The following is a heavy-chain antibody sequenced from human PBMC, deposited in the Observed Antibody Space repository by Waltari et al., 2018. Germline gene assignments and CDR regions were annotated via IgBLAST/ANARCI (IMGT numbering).Heavy chain of an antibody. J-gene: IGHJ1*01. CDR3: ATKMSDQWLRE. CDR1: GSTFPEYY. V-gene: IGHV1-69-2*01. D-gene: IGHD6-19*01. CDR2: VDPEDGET. Sequence: EVHLVQSGAEVKRPGAPVKISCTASGSTFPEYYLHWVRQAPGKGLEWMGHVDPEDGETEISDKFQGRVAMTADTSTETAYIEVRSLTSDDMAVYYCATKMSDQWLREWGQGTLVTVSS.